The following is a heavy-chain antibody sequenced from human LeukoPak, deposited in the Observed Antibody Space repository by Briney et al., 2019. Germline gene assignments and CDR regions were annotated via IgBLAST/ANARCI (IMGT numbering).Heavy chain of an antibody. V-gene: IGHV1-8*01. CDR1: GYTFTSYD. Sequence: ASVKVSCKASGYTFTSYDVNWVRQATGQGLEWMGWMNPNSGNTGYAQKFQGRVTMTRNTSISTAYMELSSLRSEDTAVYYCARGTVGGWANWFDPWGQGTLVTVSS. D-gene: IGHD1-26*01. CDR3: ARGTVGGWANWFDP. CDR2: MNPNSGNT. J-gene: IGHJ5*02.